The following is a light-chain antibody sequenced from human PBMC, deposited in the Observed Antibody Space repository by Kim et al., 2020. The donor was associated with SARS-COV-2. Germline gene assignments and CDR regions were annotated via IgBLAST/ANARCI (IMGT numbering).Light chain of an antibody. Sequence: SSELTQDPAVSVALGQTVRITCQGDSLRSYYASWYQQKPGQAPVLVIYDKDNRPSGIPDRFSGSGSGNTASLTITGAQAEDEAGYYCNSRVNNTNHWVFG. CDR2: DKD. CDR1: SLRSYY. J-gene: IGLJ3*02. CDR3: NSRVNNTNHWV. V-gene: IGLV3-19*01.